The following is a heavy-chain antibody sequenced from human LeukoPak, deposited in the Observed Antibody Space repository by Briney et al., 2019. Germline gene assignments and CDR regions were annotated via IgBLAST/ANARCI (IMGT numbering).Heavy chain of an antibody. V-gene: IGHV4-38-2*01. D-gene: IGHD3-16*02. Sequence: SETLSLTCAVPGYSISSGYYWGWIRQPPGKGLEWIGSIYHSGSTYYNPSLKSRVTISVDTSKNQFSLKLSSVTAADTAVYYCARQPSNYDYVWGSYRTHLNFDYWGQGTLVTVSS. CDR1: GYSISSGYY. CDR3: ARQPSNYDYVWGSYRTHLNFDY. CDR2: IYHSGST. J-gene: IGHJ4*02.